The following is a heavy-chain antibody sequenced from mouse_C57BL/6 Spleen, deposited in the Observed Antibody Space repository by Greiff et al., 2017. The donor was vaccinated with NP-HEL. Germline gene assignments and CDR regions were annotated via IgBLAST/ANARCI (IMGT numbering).Heavy chain of an antibody. J-gene: IGHJ3*01. Sequence: EVQLQQSGPELVKPGASVKISCKASGYSFTGYYMNWVKQSPEKSLEWIGEINPSTGGTTYNQKFKAKATLTVDKSSSTAYMQLKSLTSEDSAVYYCARGEVTPFAYWGQGTLVTVSA. D-gene: IGHD2-2*01. CDR2: INPSTGGT. V-gene: IGHV1-42*01. CDR1: GYSFTGYY. CDR3: ARGEVTPFAY.